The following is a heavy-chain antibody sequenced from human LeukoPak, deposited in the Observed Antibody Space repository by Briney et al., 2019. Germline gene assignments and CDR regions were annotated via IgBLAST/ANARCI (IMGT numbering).Heavy chain of an antibody. J-gene: IGHJ6*03. CDR2: ISYDGSNK. Sequence: GGSLRLSCAASGFTFSSYAMHWVRQAPGKGLEWVAVISYDGSNKYYADSVKGRFTISRDNSKNTLYLQMNSLRAEDTAVYYCAKDQYYYGSGRHMDVWGKGTTVTISS. CDR3: AKDQYYYGSGRHMDV. V-gene: IGHV3-30*04. CDR1: GFTFSSYA. D-gene: IGHD3-10*01.